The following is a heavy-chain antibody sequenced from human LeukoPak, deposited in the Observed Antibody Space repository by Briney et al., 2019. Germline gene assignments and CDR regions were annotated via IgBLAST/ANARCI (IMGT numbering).Heavy chain of an antibody. Sequence: SETLSLTCTVSGVSISSSSYHWDWIRQPPGKGLEWIGSIYDNGSTYYSPSLKSRVTISVDTSKNQFSLKLNSLTAAETAVYYCARQYGSGSSYTPVVDLWGQGTLVTVSP. V-gene: IGHV4-39*01. CDR3: ARQYGSGSSYTPVVDL. CDR1: GVSISSSSYH. D-gene: IGHD3-10*01. J-gene: IGHJ4*02. CDR2: IYDNGST.